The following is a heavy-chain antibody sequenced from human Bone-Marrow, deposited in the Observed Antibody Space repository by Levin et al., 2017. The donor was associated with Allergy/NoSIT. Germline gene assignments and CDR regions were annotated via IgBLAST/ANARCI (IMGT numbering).Heavy chain of an antibody. J-gene: IGHJ4*02. D-gene: IGHD3-22*01. Sequence: GESLKISCQASGYTFTSYYMHWVRQAPGQGLEWMGIINPSGGSTSYAQKFQGRVTMTRDTSTSTVYMELSSLRSEDTAVNYCARSLDSSGYSAGYRLGYWGQGTLVTVSS. CDR3: ARSLDSSGYSAGYRLGY. CDR2: INPSGGST. CDR1: GYTFTSYY. V-gene: IGHV1-46*01.